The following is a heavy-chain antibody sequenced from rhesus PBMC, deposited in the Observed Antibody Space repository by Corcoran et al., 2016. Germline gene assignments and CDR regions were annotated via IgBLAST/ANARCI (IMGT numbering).Heavy chain of an antibody. Sequence: QLQLQESGQGLVKPSEPLSPTCAVSGYSITSGYGWSWIRPPPGQGLEWIGYISYSGRTSNTPSLKIRVTISWETSKNHFSRKLCSGTAADTAVYYCARGGTGVIIIVDYWGQGVLVTVSS. CDR3: ARGGTGVIIIVDY. CDR1: GYSITSGYG. V-gene: IGHV4-122*02. CDR2: ISYSGRT. D-gene: IGHD3-34*01. J-gene: IGHJ4*01.